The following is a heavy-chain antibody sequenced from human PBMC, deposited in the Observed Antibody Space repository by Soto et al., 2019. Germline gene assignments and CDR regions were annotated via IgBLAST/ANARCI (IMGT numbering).Heavy chain of an antibody. CDR1: GFTFSNYA. J-gene: IGHJ4*02. D-gene: IGHD6-13*01. Sequence: PGGSLRLSCAASGFTFSNYAMSWVRQAPGKALEWVSGISGSGDSTFYADSVKGRFTISRDNSKNTLFLQMNSLRAEDTAVYYCARHQDSSTWYIYPIEYWGQGTLVTVSS. V-gene: IGHV3-23*01. CDR2: ISGSGDST. CDR3: ARHQDSSTWYIYPIEY.